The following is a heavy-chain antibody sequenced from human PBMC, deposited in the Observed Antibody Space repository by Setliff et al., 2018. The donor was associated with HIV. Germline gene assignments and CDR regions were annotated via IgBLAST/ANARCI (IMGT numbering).Heavy chain of an antibody. D-gene: IGHD1-26*01. CDR3: ARFWNSGSYRDAFDI. J-gene: IGHJ3*02. V-gene: IGHV5-51*01. CDR2: IYPGDSDT. CDR1: GYSFTSYW. Sequence: GESLKISCKGSGYSFTSYWIGWVRQMSGKGLEWMGIIYPGDSDTRYRPSFQGQVIISADKSISTAYLQWSSLKASDSAMYYCARFWNSGSYRDAFDIWGQGTMVTVSS.